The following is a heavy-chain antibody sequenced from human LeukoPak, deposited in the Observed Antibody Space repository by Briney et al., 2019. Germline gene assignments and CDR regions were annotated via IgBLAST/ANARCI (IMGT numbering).Heavy chain of an antibody. Sequence: GGSLRLSCAASGFTFSSYVMSWVRQAPGKGLECVSAISGGGGSTYFADSVKGRFTISRDNSKNTLYLQMNTLRAEDTAVYYCAKGYDFLTGYYDSWGQGTLVTVSS. CDR3: AKGYDFLTGYYDS. D-gene: IGHD3-9*01. V-gene: IGHV3-23*01. J-gene: IGHJ4*02. CDR1: GFTFSSYV. CDR2: ISGGGGST.